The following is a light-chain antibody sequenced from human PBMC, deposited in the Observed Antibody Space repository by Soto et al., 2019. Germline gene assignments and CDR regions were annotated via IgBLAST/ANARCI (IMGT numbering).Light chain of an antibody. J-gene: IGLJ1*01. Sequence: QSVLTQPASVSGSPGQSITIFCSGTSSDIGAYKFVSWYRHHPGKAPQVMIYEVSNRPSGVSNRFSGSKSGNTASLTISGLQAEDEAEYYCSSYTNINTRACVFGTGTKVTVL. V-gene: IGLV2-14*01. CDR3: SSYTNINTRACV. CDR1: SSDIGAYKF. CDR2: EVS.